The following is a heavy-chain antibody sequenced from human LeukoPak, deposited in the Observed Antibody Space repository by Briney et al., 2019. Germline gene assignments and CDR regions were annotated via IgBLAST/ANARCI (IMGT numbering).Heavy chain of an antibody. CDR1: RFTFTDYG. CDR3: ARDWCGGGSCYYFDH. J-gene: IGHJ4*02. Sequence: GGSLRLSCAASRFTFTDYGMHWVRQPPGMGLEWVALIWYDGSGKYYADSVKGRFTISRDNSKNTLYLQMNSLRAEDTAVYYCARDWCGGGSCYYFDHWGQGTLVTVSS. CDR2: IWYDGSGK. V-gene: IGHV3-33*01. D-gene: IGHD2-15*01.